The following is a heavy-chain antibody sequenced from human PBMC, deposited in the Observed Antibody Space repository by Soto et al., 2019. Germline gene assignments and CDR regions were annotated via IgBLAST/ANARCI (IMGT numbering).Heavy chain of an antibody. CDR2: ISVSGETT. D-gene: IGHD5-18*01. CDR3: AKEQWLIQGHFDY. CDR1: GFSFTNYA. V-gene: IGHV3-23*01. J-gene: IGHJ4*02. Sequence: EVQLLESGRGLVRPGGSLRLSCAASGFSFTNYAMSWVRQAPGKGLEWLSAISVSGETTYYADSVSGRFTISRDNSRATVFLQLSNLRAADTALYYCAKEQWLIQGHFDYWGQGILVTVSS.